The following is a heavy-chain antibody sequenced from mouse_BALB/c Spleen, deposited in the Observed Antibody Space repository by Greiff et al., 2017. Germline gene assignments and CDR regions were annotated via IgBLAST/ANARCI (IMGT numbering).Heavy chain of an antibody. J-gene: IGHJ3*01. CDR3: ARNYDSYRPAWFAY. CDR1: GFTFSSFG. Sequence: EVQLVESGGGLVQPGGSRKLSCAASGFTFSSFGLHWVRQAPEKGLEWVAYISSGSSTIYYADTVKGRFTISRDNPKNTLFLQMTSLRSEDTAMYYCARNYDSYRPAWFAYWGQGTLVTVSA. V-gene: IGHV5-17*02. CDR2: ISSGSSTI. D-gene: IGHD2-14*01.